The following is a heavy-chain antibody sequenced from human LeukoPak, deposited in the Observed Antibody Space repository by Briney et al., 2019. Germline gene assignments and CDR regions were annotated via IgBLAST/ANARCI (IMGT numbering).Heavy chain of an antibody. D-gene: IGHD6-13*01. CDR3: ARFHSSSWGPYYYYYYYVDV. J-gene: IGHJ6*03. Sequence: SETLSLTCTVSGGSISSSSYYWGWIRQPPGKGLEWIGSIYYSGSTYYNPSLKSRVTISVDTAKKQFSLKLSSVTAADTAVYYCARFHSSSWGPYYYYYYYVDVWGKGTTVTVSS. V-gene: IGHV4-39*07. CDR1: GGSISSSSYY. CDR2: IYYSGST.